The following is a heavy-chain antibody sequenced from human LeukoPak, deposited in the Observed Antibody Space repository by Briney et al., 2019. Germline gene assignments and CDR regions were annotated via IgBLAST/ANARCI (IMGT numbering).Heavy chain of an antibody. CDR1: GGSFSGYY. CDR2: INHSGST. V-gene: IGHV4-34*01. D-gene: IGHD1-26*01. Sequence: SETLSLTCAVYGGSFSGYYWSWIRQPPGKGLEWIGEINHSGSTNYNPSLKSRVTISVDTSKNQFSLKLSSVTAADTAVYYCARGVYRVGATSPFDAFDIWGQGTMVTVSS. J-gene: IGHJ3*02. CDR3: ARGVYRVGATSPFDAFDI.